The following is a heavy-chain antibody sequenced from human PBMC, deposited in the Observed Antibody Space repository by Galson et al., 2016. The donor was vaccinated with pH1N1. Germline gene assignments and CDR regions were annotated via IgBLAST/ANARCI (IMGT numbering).Heavy chain of an antibody. V-gene: IGHV4-61*09. CDR3: ARGPHYYLSYMDV. CDR1: GDSMTSGFYY. CDR2: IYTSGST. Sequence: TLSLTCSVSGDSMTSGFYYWSWIRQPAGKALEYIGYIYTSGSTNYSPSLKNRLTISVDTSKNQVSLKLTSVTAADTAVYYCARGPHYYLSYMDVWGKGTTVTVSS. J-gene: IGHJ6*03.